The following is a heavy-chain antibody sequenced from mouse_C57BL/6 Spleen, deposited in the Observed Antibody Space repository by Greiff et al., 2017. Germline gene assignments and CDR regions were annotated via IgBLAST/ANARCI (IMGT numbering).Heavy chain of an antibody. CDR3: ARAHYDWYYFDY. V-gene: IGHV1-50*01. D-gene: IGHD2-4*01. CDR1: GYTFTSYW. J-gene: IGHJ2*01. Sequence: VQLQQPGAELVKPGASVKLSCKASGYTFTSYWMQWVKQRSGQGLEWIGEIDPSDSYTNYNQKFKGKATLTVDTSSSTAYLQRSSLTSEDSAVYYCARAHYDWYYFDYWGQGTTLTVSS. CDR2: IDPSDSYT.